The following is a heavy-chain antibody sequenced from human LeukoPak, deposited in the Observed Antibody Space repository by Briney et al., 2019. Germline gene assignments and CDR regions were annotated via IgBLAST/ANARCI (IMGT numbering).Heavy chain of an antibody. J-gene: IGHJ4*02. D-gene: IGHD3-9*01. CDR2: ISYDGTNK. CDR3: ARDFGWLSGFDN. Sequence: GESLKISCAASGFTFSSYAIHWVRQAPGKGLEWVAIISYDGTNKYYADSVRGRFTISRDNSKNTLYLQMNSLRAEDTAVYYCARDFGWLSGFDNWGQGTLVTVSS. V-gene: IGHV3-30-3*01. CDR1: GFTFSSYA.